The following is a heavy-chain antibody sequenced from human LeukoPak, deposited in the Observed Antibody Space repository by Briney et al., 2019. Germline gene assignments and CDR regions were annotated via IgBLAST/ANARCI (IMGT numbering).Heavy chain of an antibody. CDR2: IESDGTKE. D-gene: IGHD6-19*01. Sequence: GGSLRLSCAASGFRFSSCDIHWVRQAPGKGLEWVAFIESDGTKEYYADSVKGQFTISRDNSKNTVYVQMNTLRAEDTAVYYCAKEGSGWYYLDYWGQGTVVTVSS. J-gene: IGHJ4*02. CDR1: GFRFSSCD. CDR3: AKEGSGWYYLDY. V-gene: IGHV3-30*02.